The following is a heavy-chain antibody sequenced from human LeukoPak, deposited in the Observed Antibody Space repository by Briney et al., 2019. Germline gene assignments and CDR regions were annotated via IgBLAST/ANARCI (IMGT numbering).Heavy chain of an antibody. J-gene: IGHJ4*02. CDR2: ISYDGSNK. CDR3: ARSALSYSNYYFDY. Sequence: PGGSLRLSCAASGFTFSSYAMHWVRQAPGKGLEWVAVISYDGSNKYYADSVKGRFTISRDNSKNTLYLQMNSLRAEDTAVYYCARSALSYSNYYFDYWGQGTLVTVSS. CDR1: GFTFSSYA. V-gene: IGHV3-30*04. D-gene: IGHD4-11*01.